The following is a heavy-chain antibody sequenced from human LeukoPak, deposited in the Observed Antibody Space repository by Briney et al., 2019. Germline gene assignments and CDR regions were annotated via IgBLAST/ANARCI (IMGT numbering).Heavy chain of an antibody. CDR3: VRDGYSYGFMLAFDI. J-gene: IGHJ3*02. CDR1: GFTFSSYG. Sequence: GGSLRLSCAASGFTFSSYGMHWVRQAPGKGLVWVSRINSDGSSTSYADSVKGQFTISRDSAKNTLYLQMNSLRAEDTAVYYCVRDGYSYGFMLAFDIWGLGTRVTVSS. D-gene: IGHD5-18*01. CDR2: INSDGSST. V-gene: IGHV3-74*01.